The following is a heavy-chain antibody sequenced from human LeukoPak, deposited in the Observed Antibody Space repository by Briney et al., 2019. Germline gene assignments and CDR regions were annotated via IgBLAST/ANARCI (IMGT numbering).Heavy chain of an antibody. D-gene: IGHD3-10*01. CDR2: INPNSGGT. CDR1: GYTFTGYS. V-gene: IGHV1-2*02. Sequence: ASVKVSCKASGYTFTGYSMHWVRQAPGQGLEWMGWINPNSGGTSYAQKFQGRVTMTRDTSITTAYMELSRLRSDDTAMYYCTVWFGELTHWGQGTLVTVSS. J-gene: IGHJ4*02. CDR3: TVWFGELTH.